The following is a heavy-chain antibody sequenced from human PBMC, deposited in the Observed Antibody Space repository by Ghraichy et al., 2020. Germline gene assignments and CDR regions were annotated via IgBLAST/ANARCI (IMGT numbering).Heavy chain of an antibody. CDR3: ARDVIVAAGY. CDR2: ISSSGSTM. J-gene: IGHJ4*02. V-gene: IGHV3-11*01. D-gene: IGHD6-13*01. CDR1: GFTFSANP. Sequence: GESLNISCAASGFTFSANPISWIRQAPGKGPEWLSYISSSGSTMYYADSVKGRFTISRDNAKNSLYLEMNSLRDEDTAVYYCARDVIVAAGYWGQGTLVTVSS.